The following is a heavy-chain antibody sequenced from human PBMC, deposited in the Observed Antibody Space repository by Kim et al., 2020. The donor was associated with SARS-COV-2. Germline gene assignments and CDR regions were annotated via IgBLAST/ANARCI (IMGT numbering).Heavy chain of an antibody. Sequence: NSAQKFQGRVTITADKSTSTAYMELSSLRSEDTAVYYCARDGDRSDAFDIWGQGTMVTVSS. J-gene: IGHJ3*02. D-gene: IGHD7-27*01. CDR3: ARDGDRSDAFDI. V-gene: IGHV1-69*04.